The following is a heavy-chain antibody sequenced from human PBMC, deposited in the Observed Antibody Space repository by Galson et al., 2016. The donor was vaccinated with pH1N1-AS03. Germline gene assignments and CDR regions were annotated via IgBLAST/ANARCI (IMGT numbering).Heavy chain of an antibody. J-gene: IGHJ4*02. CDR1: GDSVSSHSAA. D-gene: IGHD1-1*01. CDR3: AGMQLGALHF. CDR2: TYYRSRWKN. Sequence: CAISGDSVSSHSAAWNWIRLSPSRGLEWLGRTYYRSRWKNDYAVSMKSRIIINPDTSKNQFSLQLNSVTPEDTAIYYCAGMQLGALHFWGRGTLVTVSS. V-gene: IGHV6-1*01.